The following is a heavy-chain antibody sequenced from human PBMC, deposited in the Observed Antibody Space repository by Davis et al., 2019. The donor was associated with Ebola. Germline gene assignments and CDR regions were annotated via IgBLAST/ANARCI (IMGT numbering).Heavy chain of an antibody. CDR1: GFTFSSYW. V-gene: IGHV3-74*01. CDR3: AREDIAAAGLVDY. Sequence: PGGSLRLSCAASGFTFSSYWMHWVRQAPGKGLVWVSRINSDGSSTSYADSVKGRFTISRDNAKNTLYLQMNSLRAEDTAVYYCAREDIAAAGLVDYWGQGTLVTVSS. J-gene: IGHJ4*02. CDR2: INSDGSST. D-gene: IGHD6-13*01.